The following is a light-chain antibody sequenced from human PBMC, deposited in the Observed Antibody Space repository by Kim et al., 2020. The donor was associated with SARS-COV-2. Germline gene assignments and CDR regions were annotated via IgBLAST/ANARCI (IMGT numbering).Light chain of an antibody. V-gene: IGLV3-27*01. CDR3: FSAADNHRV. CDR2: KDS. Sequence: SYELTQPSSVSVSPGQTARITCSGDVLAKKYARWFQQKPGQAPVMVIYKDSERPSGIPERFSGSSSGTTVTLTMSGAQVEDDADYYCFSAADNHRVFGGGTQLTVL. CDR1: VLAKKY. J-gene: IGLJ2*01.